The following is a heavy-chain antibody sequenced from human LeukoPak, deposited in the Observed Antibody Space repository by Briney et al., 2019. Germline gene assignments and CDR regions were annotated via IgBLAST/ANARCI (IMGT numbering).Heavy chain of an antibody. D-gene: IGHD3-22*01. CDR1: GFTFSSYA. V-gene: IGHV3-23*01. Sequence: RGSLRLSCAASGFTFSSYAMSWVRQAPGKGLEWVSAISGSGGTTYYSDSVKGRFTISRDNSKNTLFLQMNSLRAEDTAVYYCAKDYYYDSSGYYAYTYYFDYWGQGTLVTVSS. CDR2: ISGSGGTT. CDR3: AKDYYYDSSGYYAYTYYFDY. J-gene: IGHJ4*02.